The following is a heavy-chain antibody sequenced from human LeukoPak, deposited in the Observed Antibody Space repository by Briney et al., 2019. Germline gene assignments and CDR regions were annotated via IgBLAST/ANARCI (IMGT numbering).Heavy chain of an antibody. CDR2: ISYDGSNK. D-gene: IGHD3-22*01. V-gene: IGHV3-30*18. Sequence: PGRSLRLSCAASGFTFSSYGMHWVRQAPGKGLEWVAVISYDGSNKYYADSVKGRFTISRDNSKNTLYLQMNSLRAEDTAVYYCAKAPLNYYDSSGSAFIDYWGQGTLVTVSS. J-gene: IGHJ4*02. CDR3: AKAPLNYYDSSGSAFIDY. CDR1: GFTFSSYG.